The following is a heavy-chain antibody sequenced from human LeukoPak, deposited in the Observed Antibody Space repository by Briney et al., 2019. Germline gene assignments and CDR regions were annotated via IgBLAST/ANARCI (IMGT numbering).Heavy chain of an antibody. D-gene: IGHD3-10*01. CDR2: ISSSAGSI. J-gene: IGHJ4*02. CDR3: AKMVRGVIYNFDY. Sequence: GGSLRLSCAASGFTFSSYAMSWVRQAPGKGLQWVSTISSSAGSIFYADSVKGRFTISRDNPKSTLYLQMNSLRADDTAVYYCAKMVRGVIYNFDYWGQGTLVTVSS. V-gene: IGHV3-23*01. CDR1: GFTFSSYA.